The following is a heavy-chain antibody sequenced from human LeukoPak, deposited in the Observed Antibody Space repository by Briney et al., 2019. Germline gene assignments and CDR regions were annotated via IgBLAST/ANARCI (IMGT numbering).Heavy chain of an antibody. CDR1: GVSISSYY. CDR2: IYTSGST. J-gene: IGHJ6*03. CDR3: ASERGESVYYYYMDV. Sequence: ASETLSLTCTVSGVSISSYYWSWIRQPAGKGLEWIGRIYTSGSTNYNPSLKSRVTMSVDTSKNQFSLKLSSVTAADTAVYYCASERGESVYYYYMDVWGKGTTVTVSS. D-gene: IGHD3-10*01. V-gene: IGHV4-4*07.